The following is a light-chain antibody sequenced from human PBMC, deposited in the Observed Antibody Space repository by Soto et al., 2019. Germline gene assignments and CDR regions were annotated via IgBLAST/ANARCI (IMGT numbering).Light chain of an antibody. V-gene: IGKV3-15*01. CDR3: QQYNNWPPT. J-gene: IGKJ5*01. CDR2: DVS. CDR1: QSARIS. Sequence: ETVMTQSPATLSVSPGERSTLSCRASQSARISLGWYQQKPGQAPRLLIYDVSTRATGVPARFSGSGSGTEFTLTISSPQSEDCAVYYCQQYNNWPPTFGQGTRLEIK.